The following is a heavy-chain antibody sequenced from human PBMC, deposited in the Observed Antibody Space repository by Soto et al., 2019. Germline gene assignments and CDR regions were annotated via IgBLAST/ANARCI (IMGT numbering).Heavy chain of an antibody. D-gene: IGHD3-22*01. V-gene: IGHV3-7*05. CDR2: IKGDGSAK. CDR3: ARDVSPGISGYYLDAFDI. CDR1: GFTFGNYW. Sequence: EVQLVESGGGLVQPGGSLRLSCAASGFTFGNYWMTWVRQAPGKGLEWVANIKGDGSAKSYLDSVRGRFTVSRDNAENSLFLQMNILRAVDTALYYCARDVSPGISGYYLDAFDIWGQGTMVTVS. J-gene: IGHJ3*02.